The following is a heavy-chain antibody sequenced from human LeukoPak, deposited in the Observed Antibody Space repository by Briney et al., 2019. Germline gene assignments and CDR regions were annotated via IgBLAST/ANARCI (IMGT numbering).Heavy chain of an antibody. CDR1: GGTFSSYA. V-gene: IGHV1-69*04. Sequence: GASVKVSCKASGGTFSSYAISWVRPAPGQGLEWMGRIIPILGIANYAQKFQGRVTITADKSTSTAYMELSSLRSEDTAVYYCARVEKRGVDYWGQGTLVTVSS. CDR3: ARVEKRGVDY. CDR2: IIPILGIA. J-gene: IGHJ4*02.